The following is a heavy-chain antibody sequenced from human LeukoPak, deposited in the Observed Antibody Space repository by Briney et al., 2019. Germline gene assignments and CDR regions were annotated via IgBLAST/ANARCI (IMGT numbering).Heavy chain of an antibody. Sequence: ASVKVSCKASGGTFSSYAISWVRQAPGQGLEWMGWINPNSGGTNYAQKFQGRVTMTRDTSISTAYMELSRLRSDDTAVYYCARENERASDYWGQGTLVTVSS. J-gene: IGHJ4*02. CDR3: ARENERASDY. CDR2: INPNSGGT. CDR1: GGTFSSYA. V-gene: IGHV1-2*02.